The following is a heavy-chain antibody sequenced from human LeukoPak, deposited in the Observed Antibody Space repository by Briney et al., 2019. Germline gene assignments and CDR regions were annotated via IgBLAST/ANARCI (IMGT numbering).Heavy chain of an antibody. Sequence: SETLSLTRTVSGGSISSGDYYWSWIRQPPGKGLEWIGYIYYSGSTYYNPSLKSRVTISVDTSKNQFSLKLSSVTAADTAVYYCARGYCSSTSCYYWYFDLWGRGTLVTVSS. CDR3: ARGYCSSTSCYYWYFDL. D-gene: IGHD2-2*01. CDR2: IYYSGST. J-gene: IGHJ2*01. CDR1: GGSISSGDYY. V-gene: IGHV4-30-4*01.